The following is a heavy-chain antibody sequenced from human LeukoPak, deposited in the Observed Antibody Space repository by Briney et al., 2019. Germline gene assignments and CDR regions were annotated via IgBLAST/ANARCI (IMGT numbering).Heavy chain of an antibody. V-gene: IGHV3-53*01. CDR2: IYTRGRT. CDR1: GFTVSSNY. J-gene: IGHJ3*02. Sequence: PGGSLRLSCAASGFTVSSNYMSWVRQAPGKGLDWVSVIYTRGRTDYADSVKGRFTISRDTSNNALYLQMNGLRAEDSALYYCARGGRGSAAVVAPRSFDIWGQGTMVTVSS. D-gene: IGHD3-22*01. CDR3: ARGGRGSAAVVAPRSFDI.